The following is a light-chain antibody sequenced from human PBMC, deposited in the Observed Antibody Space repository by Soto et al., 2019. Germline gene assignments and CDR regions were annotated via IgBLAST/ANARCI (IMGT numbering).Light chain of an antibody. J-gene: IGKJ2*01. CDR1: ESVSSRF. V-gene: IGKV3-20*01. CDR3: QQYGSSPYT. CDR2: GAS. Sequence: FTQTPGTLSFSPGGRATLSCRARESVSSRFLAWYQQRPGQAPRLLMYGASNRATGIPDRFSGTGSGTDFTLTISRLEPEDFAVYYCQQYGSSPYTFGLGTKLEIK.